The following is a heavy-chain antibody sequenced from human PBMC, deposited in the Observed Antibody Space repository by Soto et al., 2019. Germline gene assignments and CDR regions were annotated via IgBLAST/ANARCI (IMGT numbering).Heavy chain of an antibody. CDR1: GGSVSNNSYY. Sequence: QLQLLESGPGLVKPSETLSLTCTVSGGSVSNNSYYWGWLRQPPGKRLEWIGSVYYSGSAYYNPSLRSLLTISLDTSMNPYSRKLSSGTAADAAIYYCARRPLVRGIIPDYFAYWGQGTMVTVPS. CDR3: ARRPLVRGIIPDYFAY. D-gene: IGHD3-10*01. V-gene: IGHV4-39*01. J-gene: IGHJ4*02. CDR2: VYYSGSA.